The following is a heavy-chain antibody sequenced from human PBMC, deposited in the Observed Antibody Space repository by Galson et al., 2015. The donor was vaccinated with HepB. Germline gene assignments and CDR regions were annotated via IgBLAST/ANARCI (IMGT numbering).Heavy chain of an antibody. CDR2: ITADNGNT. V-gene: IGHV1-18*01. CDR3: ARDCSATICFS. D-gene: IGHD2-2*01. Sequence: SVKVSCKASGYTFTSYRLTWLRQAPGQGLEWMGWITADNGNTNYAQNLQGRVTMTTDTSTSTAYMELRSLRSADTAVYYCARDCSATICFSWGQGTLITVSS. J-gene: IGHJ5*02. CDR1: GYTFTSYR.